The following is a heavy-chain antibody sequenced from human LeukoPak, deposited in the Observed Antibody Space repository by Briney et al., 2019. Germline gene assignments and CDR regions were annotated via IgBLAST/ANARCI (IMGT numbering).Heavy chain of an antibody. CDR2: ISGDGGIT. D-gene: IGHD6-19*01. CDR3: IKGADPLTWRMMTVAGTRFDY. V-gene: IGHV3-43*02. Sequence: GGSLRLSCAASGFTFDDYAMHWVRQAPGKGLDWVSLISGDGGITYYAGSVKGRFTISRDNSKNSLYLQMNSLRTEDTALYYCIKGADPLTWRMMTVAGTRFDYWGQGTLVTVSS. CDR1: GFTFDDYA. J-gene: IGHJ4*02.